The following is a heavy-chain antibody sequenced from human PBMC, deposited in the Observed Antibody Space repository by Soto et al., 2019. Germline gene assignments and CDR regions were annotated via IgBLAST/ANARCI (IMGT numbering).Heavy chain of an antibody. CDR1: GGSISSGGDF. J-gene: IGHJ4*02. CDR2: IYHSGST. CDR3: ARVHGGLNFFDH. D-gene: IGHD2-15*01. V-gene: IGHV4-30-2*01. Sequence: PSETLSLTCAVSGGSISSGGDFWSWIRQPPGKGLEWIGYIYHSGSTYYNPSLKSRLTISIDRSKDQFSLNLSSVTAADTAVYYSARVHGGLNFFDHWAKEPLVTVSS.